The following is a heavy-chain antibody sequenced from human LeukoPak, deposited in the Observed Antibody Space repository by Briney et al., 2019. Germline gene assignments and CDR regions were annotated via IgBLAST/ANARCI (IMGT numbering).Heavy chain of an antibody. D-gene: IGHD2/OR15-2a*01. V-gene: IGHV4-39*01. CDR1: GGSISSSSYY. CDR3: AGPILSVKDSFFQH. Sequence: PSETLSLTCTVSGGSISSSSYYWGWIRQPPGKGLEWIGSIYYSGSTYYNPSLKSRVTISVDTSKNQFSLKLSSVTAADTAVYYCAGPILSVKDSFFQHWGQGTLVTVSS. J-gene: IGHJ1*01. CDR2: IYYSGST.